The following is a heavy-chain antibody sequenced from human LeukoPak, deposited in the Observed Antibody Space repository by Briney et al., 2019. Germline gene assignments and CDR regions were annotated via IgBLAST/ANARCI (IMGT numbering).Heavy chain of an antibody. D-gene: IGHD3-22*01. CDR2: IHPSSGAT. Sequence: ASVKVSCKASGYTFIAYHMHWVRQAPGQGLEWMGRIHPSSGATNYAQRFQGRVTLTRDTSINTAYMELSRLTSDDTAVYYCARDPLDGYDSSGLADYWGQGTLVTVSS. J-gene: IGHJ4*02. CDR3: ARDPLDGYDSSGLADY. V-gene: IGHV1-2*06. CDR1: GYTFIAYH.